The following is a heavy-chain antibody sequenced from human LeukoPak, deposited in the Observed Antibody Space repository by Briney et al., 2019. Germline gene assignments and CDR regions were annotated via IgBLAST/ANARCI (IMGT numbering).Heavy chain of an antibody. Sequence: SETLSLTCTVSGGSISSYYWSWIRQPPGKGLEWIGYIYTSGSTNYNPSLKSRATISVDTSKNQFSLKLSSVTAADTAVYYCARHKYYDSSGYYEDAFDIWGQGTMVTVSS. CDR1: GGSISSYY. D-gene: IGHD3-22*01. CDR3: ARHKYYDSSGYYEDAFDI. V-gene: IGHV4-4*09. CDR2: IYTSGST. J-gene: IGHJ3*02.